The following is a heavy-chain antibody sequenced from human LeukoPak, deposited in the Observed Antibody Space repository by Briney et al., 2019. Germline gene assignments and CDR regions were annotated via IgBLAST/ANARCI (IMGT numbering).Heavy chain of an antibody. J-gene: IGHJ4*02. CDR3: ARGRAPADDSDY. D-gene: IGHD6-13*01. CDR1: GYTFTNYG. V-gene: IGHV1-18*04. CDR2: ISTYSADT. Sequence: ASVKVSCKASGYTFTNYGISWVRQAPGQGLEWMGWISTYSADTKYAQKLQGRVTVTTDTSTSTAYMELRSLRSDDTAVYYCARGRAPADDSDYWGQGTLVTVSS.